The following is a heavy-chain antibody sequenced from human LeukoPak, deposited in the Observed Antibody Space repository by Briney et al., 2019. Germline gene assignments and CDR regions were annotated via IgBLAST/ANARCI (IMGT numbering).Heavy chain of an antibody. CDR2: ISDSGVDT. V-gene: IGHV3-23*01. Sequence: GSLRLSCAASGFTFSSYAMSWVRQAPGRGLEWVSVISDSGVDTSYADSGKGRFPISRDNSKNTLYLQMNRLRAEDTAVYYCAKGDGSGRRDYWGQGTLVTVSS. J-gene: IGHJ4*02. CDR3: AKGDGSGRRDY. CDR1: GFTFSSYA. D-gene: IGHD3-10*01.